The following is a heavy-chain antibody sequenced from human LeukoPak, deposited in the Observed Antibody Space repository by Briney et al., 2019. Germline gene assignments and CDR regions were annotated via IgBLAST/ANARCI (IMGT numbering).Heavy chain of an antibody. V-gene: IGHV4-59*01. CDR2: IYYSGST. Sequence: SETLSLTCTVSGGSISSYYWSWIRQPPGMGLEWIGYIYYSGSTNYNPSLKSRVTISVDTSKNQFSLKLSSVTAADTAVYYCAREVTSYALYGMDVWGQGTTVTVSS. J-gene: IGHJ6*02. CDR3: AREVTSYALYGMDV. CDR1: GGSISSYY. D-gene: IGHD2-21*02.